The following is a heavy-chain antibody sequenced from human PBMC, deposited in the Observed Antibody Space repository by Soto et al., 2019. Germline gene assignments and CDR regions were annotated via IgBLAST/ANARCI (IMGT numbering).Heavy chain of an antibody. J-gene: IGHJ6*02. CDR2: IIPIYGTA. CDR3: AKDRRADWESYYYYAMDV. CDR1: GGTFSSFT. Sequence: SVKVSCKASGGTFSSFTISWVRQAPGQGLEWMGGIIPIYGTANYAQKFQGRVTITADASTRTAYMELSSLRPEDTAVYYCAKDRRADWESYYYYAMDVWGQGTTVTVSS. D-gene: IGHD1-26*01. V-gene: IGHV1-69*13.